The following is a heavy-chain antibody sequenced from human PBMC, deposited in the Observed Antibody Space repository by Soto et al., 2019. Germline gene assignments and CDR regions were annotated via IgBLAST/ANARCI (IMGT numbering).Heavy chain of an antibody. D-gene: IGHD6-13*01. CDR3: ARDRALQQLVLPYFDY. Sequence: PGGSLRLSCAASGFTFSSYGMHWVRQAPGKGLEWVAVIWYDGSNKYYADSVKGRFTISRDNSKNTLYLQMNSLRAEDTAVYYCARDRALQQLVLPYFDYWGQGTLVTVS. V-gene: IGHV3-33*01. CDR1: GFTFSSYG. J-gene: IGHJ4*02. CDR2: IWYDGSNK.